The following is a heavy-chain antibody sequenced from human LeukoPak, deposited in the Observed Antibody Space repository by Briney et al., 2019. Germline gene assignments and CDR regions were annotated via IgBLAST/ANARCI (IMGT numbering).Heavy chain of an antibody. Sequence: SETLSLTCAVYAGSFSGYYWSWIRQPPGKGLEWIGEINHSGSTNYNPSLKSRVTISVDTSKNQFSLKLSSVTAADTAVYYCARDLDYWGQGTLVTVSS. CDR2: INHSGST. CDR3: ARDLDY. J-gene: IGHJ4*02. V-gene: IGHV4-34*01. CDR1: AGSFSGYY.